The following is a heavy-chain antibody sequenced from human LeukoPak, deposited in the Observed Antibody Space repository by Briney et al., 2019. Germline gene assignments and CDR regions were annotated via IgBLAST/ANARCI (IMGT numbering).Heavy chain of an antibody. CDR1: GFTFSSYG. CDR3: ANLAYSSGWKDIDY. CDR2: ISYDGSNK. J-gene: IGHJ4*02. Sequence: GGSLRLSCAASGFTFSSYGMHWVRQAPGKGLEWVAVISYDGSNKYYADSVKGRLTISRDNSKNTLYLQMNSLRAEDTAVYYCANLAYSSGWKDIDYWGQGTLVTVSS. V-gene: IGHV3-30*18. D-gene: IGHD6-19*01.